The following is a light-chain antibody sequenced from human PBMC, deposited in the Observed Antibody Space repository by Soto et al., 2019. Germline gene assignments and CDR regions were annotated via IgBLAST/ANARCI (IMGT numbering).Light chain of an antibody. CDR3: QQYGTSPKT. CDR2: GAS. Sequence: EIVLTQSPGTLSLSPGERATLSCRASQSVSSSYLAWYQQKPGQAPRLLIYGASSRATGIPDRFSGSGSGTDFTLTIIRLEREDFAVYYCQQYGTSPKTFGQGTKVEIK. V-gene: IGKV3-20*01. J-gene: IGKJ1*01. CDR1: QSVSSSY.